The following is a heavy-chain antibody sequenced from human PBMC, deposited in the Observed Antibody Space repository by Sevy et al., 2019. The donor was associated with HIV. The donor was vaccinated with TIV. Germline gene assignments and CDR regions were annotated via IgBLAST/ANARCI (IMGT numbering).Heavy chain of an antibody. CDR1: GGSISSSNW. D-gene: IGHD6-13*01. CDR2: IYHSGST. J-gene: IGHJ4*02. V-gene: IGHV4-4*02. CDR3: ATTSEGAGWGWQLVPDYFDY. Sequence: SETLSLTCAVSGGSISSSNWWSWVRQPPGKGLEWIGEIYHSGSTNYNPSLKSRVTISVDKSKNQFSLKLSSVTAADTAVYYCATTSEGAGWGWQLVPDYFDYWGQGTLVTVSS.